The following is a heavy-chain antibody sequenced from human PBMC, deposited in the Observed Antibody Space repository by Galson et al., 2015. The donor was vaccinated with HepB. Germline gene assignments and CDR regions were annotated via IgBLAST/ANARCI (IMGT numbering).Heavy chain of an antibody. CDR3: AKDRDCSSTSCPVDY. CDR1: GFTFGDYA. D-gene: IGHD2-2*01. Sequence: SLRLSCAASGFTFGDYAMSWVRQAPGKGLEWVGFIRSKAYGGTTEYAASVKGRFTISRDDSKSIAYLQTNSLRAEDTAVYYCAKDRDCSSTSCPVDYWGQGTLVTVSS. V-gene: IGHV3-49*04. J-gene: IGHJ4*02. CDR2: IRSKAYGGTT.